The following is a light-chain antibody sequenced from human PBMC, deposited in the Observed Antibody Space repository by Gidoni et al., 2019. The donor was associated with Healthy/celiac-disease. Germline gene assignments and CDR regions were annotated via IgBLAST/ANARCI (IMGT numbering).Light chain of an antibody. CDR1: QRISSY. CDR3: QQSYSTPT. V-gene: IGKV1-39*01. Sequence: DIQMTQSPSSLSASVGDRVTITCRARQRISSYLNWYQQKPGKAPKLLIYAASSLQSGVPSRFSGSVSGTDFTLTISSLQPEDFATYYCQQSYSTPTFGQGTKVEIK. J-gene: IGKJ1*01. CDR2: AAS.